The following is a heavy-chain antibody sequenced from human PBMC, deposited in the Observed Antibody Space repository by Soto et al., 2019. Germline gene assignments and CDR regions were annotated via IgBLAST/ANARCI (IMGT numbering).Heavy chain of an antibody. V-gene: IGHV1-69*13. D-gene: IGHD5-12*01. J-gene: IGHJ4*02. CDR1: GGTFSSYA. CDR2: IIPIFGTA. CDR3: ARDTSDPIVATIYHAD. Sequence: SVKVSCKASGGTFSSYAISWVRQAPGQGLEWVGGIIPIFGTANYAQKFQGRVTITADESTSTAYMELSSLRSEDTAVYYCARDTSDPIVATIYHADWGQGTLVTVSS.